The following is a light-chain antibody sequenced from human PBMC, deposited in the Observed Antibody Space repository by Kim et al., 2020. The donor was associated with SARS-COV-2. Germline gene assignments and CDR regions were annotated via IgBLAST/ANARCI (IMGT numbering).Light chain of an antibody. CDR1: SRIY. J-gene: IGKJ2*02. V-gene: IGKV3-20*01. CDR2: GTS. Sequence: SRIYLAWYQQRLGQAPRLLIYGTSSRATGIPDRFSGSGSGTDFTLTISRLEPEDFAVYYCQQYSNSLGTFGQGTKLEIK. CDR3: QQYSNSLGT.